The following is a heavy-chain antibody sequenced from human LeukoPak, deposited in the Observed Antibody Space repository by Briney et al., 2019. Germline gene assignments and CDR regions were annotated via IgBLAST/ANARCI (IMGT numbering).Heavy chain of an antibody. V-gene: IGHV4-34*01. D-gene: IGHD3-10*01. J-gene: IGHJ6*03. CDR2: INHSGST. CDR3: ASVRRGFGEFSKYYSYYYMDV. CDR1: GGSFSGYY. Sequence: SETLSLTCAVYGGSFSGYYWSWIRQPPGKGLEWIGEINHSGSTNYNPSLKSRVTISVDTSKNQFSLKLSSVTAADTAVYYCASVRRGFGEFSKYYSYYYMDVWGKGTTVTISS.